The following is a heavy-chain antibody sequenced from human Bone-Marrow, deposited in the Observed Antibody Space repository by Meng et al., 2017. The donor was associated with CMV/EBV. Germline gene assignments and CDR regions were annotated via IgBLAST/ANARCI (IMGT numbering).Heavy chain of an antibody. CDR1: GYTFTGYY. Sequence: ASVKVSCKASGYTFTGYYMHWVRQAPGQGLEWMGWINPNSGGTNYAQKFQGRVTMTRDTSISTAYMELSRLRSDDTAVYYCAREAPVPAALFDPWGQGTLVTVYS. J-gene: IGHJ5*02. V-gene: IGHV1-2*02. CDR2: INPNSGGT. CDR3: AREAPVPAALFDP. D-gene: IGHD2-2*01.